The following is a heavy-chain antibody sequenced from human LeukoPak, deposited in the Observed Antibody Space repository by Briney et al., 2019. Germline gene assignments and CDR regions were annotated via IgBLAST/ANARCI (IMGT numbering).Heavy chain of an antibody. J-gene: IGHJ4*02. CDR2: ISTSSGYI. Sequence: GGSLRLSCAASGFTFGSYSMNWVRQAPGKGLEWVSSISTSSGYIYYADSVKGRFTISRDNAKNSLFLQMNSLRAEDTAVYYCARVSRYDSSYYSPYYFDYWGQGTLVTVSS. CDR3: ARVSRYDSSYYSPYYFDY. D-gene: IGHD3-22*01. CDR1: GFTFGSYS. V-gene: IGHV3-21*01.